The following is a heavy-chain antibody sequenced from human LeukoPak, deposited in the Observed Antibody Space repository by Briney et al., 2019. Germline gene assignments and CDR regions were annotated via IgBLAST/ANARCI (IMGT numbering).Heavy chain of an antibody. D-gene: IGHD2-21*02. CDR3: ARGGFYCGGDCYVDY. Sequence: GSLRLSCEASGFTSSNYWMSWVRQPPGKGLEWIGEINHSGSTNYNPSLKSRVTISVDTSKNQFSLKLSSVTAADTAVYYCARGGFYCGGDCYVDYWGQGTLVTVSS. V-gene: IGHV4-34*01. J-gene: IGHJ4*02. CDR1: GFTSSNYW. CDR2: INHSGST.